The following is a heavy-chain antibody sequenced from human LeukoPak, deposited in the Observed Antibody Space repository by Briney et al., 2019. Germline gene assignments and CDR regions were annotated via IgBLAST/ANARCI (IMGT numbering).Heavy chain of an antibody. Sequence: PGGSLRLSCAASGFTFNSYGMHWVRQAPGKGLEWVTFIRYDGGDKYYTDSVKGRFTISRDNSKNTLYLQMNSLRAEDTAMYYCAKEVSWRSGYYTDHFDYWGQGTLVTVSS. V-gene: IGHV3-30*02. D-gene: IGHD3-3*01. CDR1: GFTFNSYG. CDR2: IRYDGGDK. CDR3: AKEVSWRSGYYTDHFDY. J-gene: IGHJ4*02.